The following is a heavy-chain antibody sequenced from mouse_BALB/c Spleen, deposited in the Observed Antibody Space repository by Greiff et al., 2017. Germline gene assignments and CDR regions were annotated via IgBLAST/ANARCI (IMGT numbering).Heavy chain of an antibody. CDR1: GFTFSSYA. CDR3: AREGDGLYAMDY. Sequence: EVHLVESGGGLVKPGGSLKLSCAASGFTFSSYAMSWVRQSPEKRLEWVAEISSGGSYTYYPDTVTGRFTISRDNAKNTLYLEMSSLRSEDTAMYYCAREGDGLYAMDYWGQGTSVTVSS. CDR2: ISSGGSYT. V-gene: IGHV5-9-4*01. J-gene: IGHJ4*01. D-gene: IGHD2-3*01.